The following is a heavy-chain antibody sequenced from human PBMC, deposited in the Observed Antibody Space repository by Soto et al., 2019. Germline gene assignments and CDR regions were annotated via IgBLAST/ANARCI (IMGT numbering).Heavy chain of an antibody. J-gene: IGHJ3*01. D-gene: IGHD6-13*01. V-gene: IGHV3-7*01. CDR3: ARISSLAAAV. CDR2: IKQDGSDN. Sequence: GGSLRLSCVASGFTFSNYWMSWVRQAPGKGLEWVANIKQDGSDNYYVDSVKGRFTISRDNAKNSLSLQMNSLRAEDTAVYYCARISSLAAAVWGQGTVVT. CDR1: GFTFSNYW.